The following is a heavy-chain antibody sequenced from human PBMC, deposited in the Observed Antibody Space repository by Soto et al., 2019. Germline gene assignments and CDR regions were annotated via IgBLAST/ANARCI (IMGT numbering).Heavy chain of an antibody. CDR1: GFTFSSYG. V-gene: IGHV3-30*18. Sequence: GGSLRLSCAASGFTFSSYGMHWVRQAPGKGLEWVAVISYDGSNKYYADSVKGRFTISRDNSKNTLYLQMNSLRAEDTAVYYCAKGGSKLVTATYYNYGIDVWGQGTTVTVSS. CDR2: ISYDGSNK. CDR3: AKGGSKLVTATYYNYGIDV. D-gene: IGHD6-13*01. J-gene: IGHJ6*02.